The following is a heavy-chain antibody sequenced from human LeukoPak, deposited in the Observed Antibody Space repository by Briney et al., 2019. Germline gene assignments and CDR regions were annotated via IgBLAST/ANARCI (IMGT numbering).Heavy chain of an antibody. CDR1: GDSISISSYY. D-gene: IGHD3-22*01. CDR2: IYASGNT. V-gene: IGHV4-61*05. Sequence: SETLSLTCTVSGDSISISSYYWDWIRQPPGRGLEWVGRIYASGNTNYNRSLKSRVTMSVDTSKNQFSLKLSSVTAADTAVYYCARRDSSGYYVYWGQGALVTVSS. J-gene: IGHJ4*02. CDR3: ARRDSSGYYVY.